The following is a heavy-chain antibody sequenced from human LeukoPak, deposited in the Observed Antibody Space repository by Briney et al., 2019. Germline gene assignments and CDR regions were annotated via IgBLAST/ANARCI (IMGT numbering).Heavy chain of an antibody. V-gene: IGHV3-7*03. CDR3: VYGDYGGGFDY. D-gene: IGHD4-17*01. J-gene: IGHJ4*02. Sequence: GGSLRLSCAASGFNFSSYWMNWVRQAPGKGLEWVANIKQDGSEKYYVASVKGRFTISRDNAKNSLYLQMNSLRAEDTAMYYCVYGDYGGGFDYWGQGTLVTVSS. CDR1: GFNFSSYW. CDR2: IKQDGSEK.